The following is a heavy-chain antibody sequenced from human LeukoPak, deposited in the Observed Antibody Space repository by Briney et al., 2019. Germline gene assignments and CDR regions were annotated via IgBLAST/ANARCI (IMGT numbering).Heavy chain of an antibody. J-gene: IGHJ4*02. V-gene: IGHV1-18*01. D-gene: IGHD3-22*01. CDR3: ARIPRRYYYDSSGYFDY. CDR1: GYTFTSYG. Sequence: GASVTVSCTASGYTFTSYGISWVRQAPGQGLEWMGWISAYNGNTNYAQKLQGRVTITTDTSTSTAYMELRSLRSDDTAVYYCARIPRRYYYDSSGYFDYWGQGTLVTVSS. CDR2: ISAYNGNT.